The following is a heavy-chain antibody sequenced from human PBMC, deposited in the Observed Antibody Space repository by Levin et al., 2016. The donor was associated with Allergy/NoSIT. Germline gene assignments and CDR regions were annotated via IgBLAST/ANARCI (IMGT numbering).Heavy chain of an antibody. J-gene: IGHJ5*02. CDR2: INHSGST. V-gene: IGHV4-34*01. Sequence: SETLSLTCAVYGGSFSGYYWSWIRQPPGKGLEWIGEINHSGSTNYNPSLKSRVTISVDTSKNQFSLKLSSVTAADTAVYYCARGGIVVVPAAIAGEKNWFDPWGQGTLVTVSS. D-gene: IGHD2-2*02. CDR1: GGSFSGYY. CDR3: ARGGIVVVPAAIAGEKNWFDP.